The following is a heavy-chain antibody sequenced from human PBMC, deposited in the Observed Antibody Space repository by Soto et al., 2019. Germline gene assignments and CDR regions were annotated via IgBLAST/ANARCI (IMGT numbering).Heavy chain of an antibody. J-gene: IGHJ4*02. V-gene: IGHV5-51*01. CDR1: GYNFAGYW. CDR3: ARGGVSTRTFDY. CDR2: IYPSDSDT. D-gene: IGHD3-3*01. Sequence: GESLKISCKGSGYNFAGYWIAWVRQMPGKGLELMGIIYPSDSDTRYRPSFQGQVTISADKTISSAYLQWSSLRASDTAMYYCARGGVSTRTFDYWGQGTPVTVSS.